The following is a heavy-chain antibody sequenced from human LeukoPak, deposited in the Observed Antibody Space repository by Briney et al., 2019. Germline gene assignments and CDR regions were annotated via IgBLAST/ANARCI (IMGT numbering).Heavy chain of an antibody. J-gene: IGHJ4*02. CDR3: ARGGLGVYSYGPRDYFDY. D-gene: IGHD5-18*01. CDR1: GFTFSTYG. Sequence: GGSLRLSCAASGFTFSTYGMNWVRQAPGKGLEWVSSIDTSSIYMYYADSVKGRFTISRDNAKNSLYLQMNSLRAEDTAVYYCARGGLGVYSYGPRDYFDYWGQGTLVTVSS. V-gene: IGHV3-21*06. CDR2: IDTSSIYM.